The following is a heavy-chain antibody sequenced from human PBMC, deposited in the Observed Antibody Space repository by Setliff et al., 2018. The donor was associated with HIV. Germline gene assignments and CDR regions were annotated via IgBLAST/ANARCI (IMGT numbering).Heavy chain of an antibody. CDR2: IKQDESEM. J-gene: IGHJ4*02. Sequence: PGGSLRLSCAASGFIFSKSCMSWVRQAPGKGLEWVATIKQDESEMQYVASVKGRFTISRDNSKNTLYLQMNSLRAEDTAVYYCAKDQGYYDSSGYYLDYWGQGTLVTV. CDR3: AKDQGYYDSSGYYLDY. D-gene: IGHD3-22*01. V-gene: IGHV3-7*01. CDR1: GFIFSKSC.